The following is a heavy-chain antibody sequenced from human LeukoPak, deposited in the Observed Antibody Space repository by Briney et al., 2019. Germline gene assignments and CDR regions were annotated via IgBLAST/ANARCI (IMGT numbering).Heavy chain of an antibody. CDR3: ATAYATRSGWYLGGNY. J-gene: IGHJ4*02. Sequence: GALRLSCAASGFTFSSYAMSWVRQAPGKGLEWVSAISGSGGSTYYADSVKGRFTISRDNSKNTLYLQMNSLRAEDTAVYYCATAYATRSGWYLGGNYWGQGTLVTVSS. V-gene: IGHV3-23*01. CDR2: ISGSGGST. CDR1: GFTFSSYA. D-gene: IGHD6-19*01.